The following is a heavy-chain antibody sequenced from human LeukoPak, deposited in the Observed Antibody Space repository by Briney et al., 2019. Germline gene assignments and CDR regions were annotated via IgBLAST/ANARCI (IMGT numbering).Heavy chain of an antibody. CDR3: ARVGLDGSGSYPDY. CDR1: GYTFTSYD. Sequence: GASVKVSCKASGYTFTSYDINWVRQATGQGLEWMGWMNPNSGNTGYAQKFQGRVTMTRNTAISTAYMDLSSLKSEDTAVYYCARVGLDGSGSYPDYWGQGTLVTVSS. V-gene: IGHV1-8*01. CDR2: MNPNSGNT. D-gene: IGHD3-10*01. J-gene: IGHJ4*02.